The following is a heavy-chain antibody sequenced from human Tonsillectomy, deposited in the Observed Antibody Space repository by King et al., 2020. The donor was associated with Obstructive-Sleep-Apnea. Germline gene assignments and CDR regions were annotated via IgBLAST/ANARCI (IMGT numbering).Heavy chain of an antibody. D-gene: IGHD7-27*01. J-gene: IGHJ4*02. Sequence: QLVQSGAEVKKPGASVKVSCKASGYTFTGYYMHWVRQAPGHGLEWMGWINPNSGGTNFAQKFQGRVTMTRATSTSTAFMELSRLRSDDTDVYYCARDRSPGATGEFDYWGQGTLVTVSS. CDR1: GYTFTGYY. CDR3: ARDRSPGATGEFDY. CDR2: INPNSGGT. V-gene: IGHV1-2*02.